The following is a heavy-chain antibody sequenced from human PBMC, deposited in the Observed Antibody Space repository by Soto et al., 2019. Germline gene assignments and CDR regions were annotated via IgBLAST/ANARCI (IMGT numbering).Heavy chain of an antibody. Sequence: QVQLVQSGAEVKKPGSSVKVSCKASGGTFSSYAISWVRQAPGQGLEWMGGIIPIVGTVNDAQKLEGRVTITADEYTSAAYMELRGQRFNDPPVYYITGVADLPTTVQKSCLAPCGQGTLVTVSS. J-gene: IGHJ5*02. D-gene: IGHD1-1*01. V-gene: IGHV1-69*12. CDR3: TGVADLPTTVQKSCLAP. CDR1: GGTFSSYA. CDR2: IIPIVGTV.